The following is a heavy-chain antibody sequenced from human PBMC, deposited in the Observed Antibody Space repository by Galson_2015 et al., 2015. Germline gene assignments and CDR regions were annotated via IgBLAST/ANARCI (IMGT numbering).Heavy chain of an antibody. V-gene: IGHV3-48*03. D-gene: IGHD4-17*01. Sequence: SLRLSCAASGFTFSSYEINWVRQAPGKGLEWVSFISSSGGTIKYAESVKGRFTISRDNAKYSVDLQMNSLRVEDTAVYYCTRVRNPVTTYEAFDIWGQGTLVTVSS. CDR2: ISSSGGTI. J-gene: IGHJ3*02. CDR1: GFTFSSYE. CDR3: TRVRNPVTTYEAFDI.